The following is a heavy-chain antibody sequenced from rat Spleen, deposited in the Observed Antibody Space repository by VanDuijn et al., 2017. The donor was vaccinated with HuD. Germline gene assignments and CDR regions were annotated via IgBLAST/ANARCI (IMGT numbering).Heavy chain of an antibody. CDR3: ARAGRNWELAY. J-gene: IGHJ3*01. D-gene: IGHD5-1*01. CDR1: GFSLSSYG. V-gene: IGHV2-4*01. CDR2: IWSGGST. Sequence: QVQLKESGPGLVKPSLTLSLTCTVSGFSLSSYGVIWVRQPPGKGLEWMGAIWSGGSTDYNSALKSRLSISRDTSKSQVFLKMNSLQTEDTATYYCARAGRNWELAYWGQGTLVTVSS.